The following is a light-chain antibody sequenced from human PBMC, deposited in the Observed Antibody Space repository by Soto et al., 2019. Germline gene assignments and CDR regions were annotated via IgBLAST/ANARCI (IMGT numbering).Light chain of an antibody. CDR2: DVS. CDR3: CSYAGSYTYV. J-gene: IGLJ1*01. V-gene: IGLV2-11*01. CDR1: SSDVGGYNY. Sequence: QSALTQPRSVSGSPGQSVTISCTGTSSDVGGYNYVSWYQKHPGKAPKLLIYDVSKRPSGVPDRFSGSKSGNTASLTISGLQAEDGADYYCCSYAGSYTYVFGTGTKLTVL.